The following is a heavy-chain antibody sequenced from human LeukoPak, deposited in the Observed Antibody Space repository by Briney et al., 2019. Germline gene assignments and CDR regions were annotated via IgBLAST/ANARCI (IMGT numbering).Heavy chain of an antibody. CDR2: ISYDGSNK. Sequence: GGSLRLSCAASGFTFSSYAMHWVRQAPGKGLEWVAVISYDGSNKYYADSVKGRFTISRDNSKNTLYLQMNSLRGEDTAVYYCVKFRGQLLSSYYFDYWGQGTLVTVSS. CDR3: VKFRGQLLSSYYFDY. CDR1: GFTFSSYA. J-gene: IGHJ4*02. D-gene: IGHD2-2*01. V-gene: IGHV3-30-3*02.